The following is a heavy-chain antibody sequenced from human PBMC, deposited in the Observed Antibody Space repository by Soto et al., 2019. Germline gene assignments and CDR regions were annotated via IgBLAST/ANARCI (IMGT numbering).Heavy chain of an antibody. CDR1: GFTFSSYG. Sequence: GGSLRLSCAASGFTFSSYGLHWVRQAPGKGLEWVAVIWYDGSNKYYADSVKGRFTISRDNYKNTLYLQMNSLRAEDTAVYYCARDTMLSYYYGMDVWGQGTTVTVSS. J-gene: IGHJ6*02. V-gene: IGHV3-33*01. CDR2: IWYDGSNK. D-gene: IGHD2-8*01. CDR3: ARDTMLSYYYGMDV.